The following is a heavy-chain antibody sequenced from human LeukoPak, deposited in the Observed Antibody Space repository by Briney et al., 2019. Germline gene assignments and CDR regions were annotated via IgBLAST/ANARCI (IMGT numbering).Heavy chain of an antibody. Sequence: PGGSLRLSCAASGFTFSDYAMSWVRQAPGKGLEWVSVIRASAGTTDYADSVKGRFTISRDNSRNTLYLQMDSLRGEDTALYYCADAVVGAPAHYWGQGTRVSVSS. CDR3: ADAVVGAPAHY. V-gene: IGHV3-23*01. J-gene: IGHJ4*02. CDR1: GFTFSDYA. D-gene: IGHD1-26*01. CDR2: IRASAGTT.